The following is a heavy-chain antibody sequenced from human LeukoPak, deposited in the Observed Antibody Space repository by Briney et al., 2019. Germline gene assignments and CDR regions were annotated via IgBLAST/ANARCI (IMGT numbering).Heavy chain of an antibody. CDR1: GFTFNSYA. Sequence: PGGSLRLSCAASGFTFNSYAMSWVRQAPWERLQWVSGISDSGGNTYYADSVKGRFTISRDNAKDSLYLQMNSLRADDTAVYYCARGRMRYYFDLWGQGSLVTVPS. CDR3: ARGRMRYYFDL. V-gene: IGHV3-23*01. CDR2: ISDSGGNT. J-gene: IGHJ4*02. D-gene: IGHD2-8*01.